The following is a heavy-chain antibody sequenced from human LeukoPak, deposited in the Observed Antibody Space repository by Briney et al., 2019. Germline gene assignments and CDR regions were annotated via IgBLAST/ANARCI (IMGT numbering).Heavy chain of an antibody. CDR2: INPNSGGT. Sequence: ASVKVSCKASGYTFTGYYMHWVRQAPGQGLEWMGWINPNSGGTNYAQKFQGWVTMTRDTSISTAYMELSRLRSGDTAVYYCARGVRRRVVPTANYGYFDYWGQGTLVTVSS. CDR3: ARGVRRRVVPTANYGYFDY. CDR1: GYTFTGYY. D-gene: IGHD2-21*02. J-gene: IGHJ4*02. V-gene: IGHV1-2*04.